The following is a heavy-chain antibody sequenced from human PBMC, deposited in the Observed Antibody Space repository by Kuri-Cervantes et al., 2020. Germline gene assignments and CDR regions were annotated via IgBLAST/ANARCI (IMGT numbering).Heavy chain of an antibody. CDR3: AKWGAFGYSSVPFDY. J-gene: IGHJ4*02. CDR1: GFTFSSYS. CDR2: ISSSSSYI. D-gene: IGHD5-24*01. Sequence: GESLKISCAASGFTFSSYSMNWVRQAPGKGLEWVSSISSSSSYIYYADSVKGRFTISRDNAKNSLYLQMNSLTAEDTAVYYCAKWGAFGYSSVPFDYWGQGTLVTVSS. V-gene: IGHV3-21*04.